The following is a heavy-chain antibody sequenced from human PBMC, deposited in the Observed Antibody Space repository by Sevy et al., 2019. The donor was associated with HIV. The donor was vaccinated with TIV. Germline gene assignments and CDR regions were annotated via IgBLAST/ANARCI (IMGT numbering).Heavy chain of an antibody. D-gene: IGHD1-1*01. Sequence: GGSLRLSCAASGFTFSDYSVNWVRQAPGKGLEWVSSISGSSFYIYYAHSVKGRFTISRDNAKNSLYLQMISLRADDTAVYYCARATGTEALDAFDIWGQGTLVTVSS. J-gene: IGHJ3*02. V-gene: IGHV3-21*01. CDR1: GFTFSDYS. CDR2: ISGSSFYI. CDR3: ARATGTEALDAFDI.